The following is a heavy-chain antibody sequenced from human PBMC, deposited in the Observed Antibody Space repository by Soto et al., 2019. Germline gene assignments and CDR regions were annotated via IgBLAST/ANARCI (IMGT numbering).Heavy chain of an antibody. J-gene: IGHJ5*02. CDR1: GGTFSSYT. Sequence: QVQLVQSGAEVKKPGSSVKVSCKASGGTFSSYTISWVRQAPGQGLEWMGRLIPILGIANYAQKFQGRVPITADKSTSTASMELSSLRSEDTAVYYCARVYGGLDPWGQGTLVTVSS. D-gene: IGHD2-21*01. CDR3: ARVYGGLDP. V-gene: IGHV1-69*02. CDR2: LIPILGIA.